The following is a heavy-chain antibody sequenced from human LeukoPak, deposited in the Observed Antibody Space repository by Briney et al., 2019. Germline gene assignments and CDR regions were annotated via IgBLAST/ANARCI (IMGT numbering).Heavy chain of an antibody. V-gene: IGHV4-59*01. CDR3: ARDRSYSSSWPGGFDP. J-gene: IGHJ5*02. CDR1: GGSISSYY. D-gene: IGHD6-13*01. Sequence: SETLSLTCTVSGGSISSYYWSWIRQPPGKGLEWIGYIYYSGSTNYNPSLKSRVTRSVDTSKNQFSLKLSSVTAADTAVYYCARDRSYSSSWPGGFDPWGQGTLVTVSS. CDR2: IYYSGST.